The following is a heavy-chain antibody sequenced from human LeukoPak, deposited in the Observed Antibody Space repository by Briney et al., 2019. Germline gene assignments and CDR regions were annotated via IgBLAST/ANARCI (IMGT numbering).Heavy chain of an antibody. J-gene: IGHJ4*02. D-gene: IGHD6-13*01. Sequence: PGRSLRLSCAASRFTFSSYSMNWVRQAPGKGLEWVSSISSSSSYIYYADSVKGRFTISRDNAKNSLYLQMNSLRAEDTAVYYCASGLVRGAAAGTVDYWGQGTLVTVSS. CDR2: ISSSSSYI. CDR3: ASGLVRGAAAGTVDY. V-gene: IGHV3-21*01. CDR1: RFTFSSYS.